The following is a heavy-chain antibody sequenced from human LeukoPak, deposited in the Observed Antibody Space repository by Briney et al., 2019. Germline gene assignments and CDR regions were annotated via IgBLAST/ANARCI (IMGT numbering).Heavy chain of an antibody. CDR1: GFTFSSYG. J-gene: IGHJ5*02. CDR3: ARDEGSYYHGSGNSNWFDP. CDR2: IWYDGSNK. Sequence: GRSLRPSCAASGFTFSSYGMHWVRQAPGKGLEWVAVIWYDGSNKYYADSVKGRFTISRDNSKNTLYLQMNSLRAEDTAVYYCARDEGSYYHGSGNSNWFDPWGQGTLVTVSS. D-gene: IGHD3-10*01. V-gene: IGHV3-33*01.